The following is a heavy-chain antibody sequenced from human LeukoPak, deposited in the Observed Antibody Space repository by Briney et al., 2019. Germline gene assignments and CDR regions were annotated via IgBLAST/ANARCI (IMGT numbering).Heavy chain of an antibody. CDR2: ISYDGSNK. CDR3: ARGLSGGIYGDYSLAYFDY. J-gene: IGHJ4*02. CDR1: GFTFSSYA. V-gene: IGHV3-30*04. D-gene: IGHD4-17*01. Sequence: GGSLRLSCAASGFTFSSYAMHWVRQAPGKGLEWVAVISYDGSNKYYADSVKGRFTISRDNSKNTLYLQMNSLRAEDTAVYYCARGLSGGIYGDYSLAYFDYWGQGTLVTVSS.